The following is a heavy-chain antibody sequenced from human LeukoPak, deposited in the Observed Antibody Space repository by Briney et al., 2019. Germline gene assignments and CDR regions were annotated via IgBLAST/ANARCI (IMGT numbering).Heavy chain of an antibody. CDR2: LRYDASSK. Sequence: GGPLRLSCAASGFPFSNSGMHWVRQTPGKGLEWVAFLRYDASSKFYTDSVKGRFTISRDNSKNTVYLQMNSLRAEDTAVYYCAKEGYSGYDYNWFDPWGQGTLVTVSS. J-gene: IGHJ5*02. V-gene: IGHV3-30*02. CDR1: GFPFSNSG. D-gene: IGHD5-12*01. CDR3: AKEGYSGYDYNWFDP.